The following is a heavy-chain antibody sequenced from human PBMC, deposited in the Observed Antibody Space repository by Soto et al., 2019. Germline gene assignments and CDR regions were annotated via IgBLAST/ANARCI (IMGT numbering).Heavy chain of an antibody. J-gene: IGHJ6*03. V-gene: IGHV3-23*01. D-gene: IGHD2-2*02. CDR3: AKGPAATPKKYYMDV. Sequence: EVQLLESGGGLVQPGGSLRLSCAASGFTFSSYAMSWVRQAPGKGLEWVSAISGSGGSTYYADSVKGRFTISRDNSKNTLYLQMNSMRAEDTAVYYCAKGPAATPKKYYMDVWGKGTTVTVSS. CDR1: GFTFSSYA. CDR2: ISGSGGST.